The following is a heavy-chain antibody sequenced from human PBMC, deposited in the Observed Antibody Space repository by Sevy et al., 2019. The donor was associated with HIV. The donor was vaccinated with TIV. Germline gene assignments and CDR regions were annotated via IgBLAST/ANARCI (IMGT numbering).Heavy chain of an antibody. CDR2: IKQDGSEK. CDR1: GLTFSTYG. V-gene: IGHV3-7*01. J-gene: IGHJ3*02. D-gene: IGHD3-10*01. CDR3: ARGRYYGSGSYYNWGAFDI. Sequence: GGSLRLSCAASGLTFSTYGMHWVRQAPGKGLEWVANIKQDGSEKYYVDSVKGRFTISRDNAKNSLYLQMNSLRAEDTAVYYCARGRYYGSGSYYNWGAFDIWGQGTMVTVSS.